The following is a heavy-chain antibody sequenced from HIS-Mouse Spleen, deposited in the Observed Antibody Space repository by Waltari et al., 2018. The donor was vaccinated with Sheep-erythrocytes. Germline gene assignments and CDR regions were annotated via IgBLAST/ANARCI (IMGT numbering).Heavy chain of an antibody. CDR2: IDSVGST. CDR3: ARERPDYGDYAGGGGDAFDI. J-gene: IGHJ3*02. CDR1: GFTVSSNY. Sequence: EVQLVESGGGLVQPGGSLRLSCAASGFTVSSNYMSWVRQAPGKGLEWVSVIDSVGSTYYADYVKGRFTISRDKSKNTLYLQMNSLRAEDTAVYYCARERPDYGDYAGGGGDAFDIWGQGTMVTVSS. V-gene: IGHV3-66*01. D-gene: IGHD4-17*01.